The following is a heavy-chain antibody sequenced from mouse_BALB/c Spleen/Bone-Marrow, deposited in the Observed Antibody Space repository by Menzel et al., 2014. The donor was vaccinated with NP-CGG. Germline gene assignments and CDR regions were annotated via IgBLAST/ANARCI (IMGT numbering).Heavy chain of an antibody. D-gene: IGHD1-1*01. Sequence: VQLQQPGPELVKPGASVKISCKASGYSFTGYFMNWVIQSHGKSLEWIGRINPYNGDSFYNQKFKGKATLTVDKSSSTAHMELRSLASKDSAVYYCARVTTDWYFDVWGAGTTVTVSS. CDR2: INPYNGDS. CDR3: ARVTTDWYFDV. CDR1: GYSFTGYF. V-gene: IGHV1-20*02. J-gene: IGHJ1*01.